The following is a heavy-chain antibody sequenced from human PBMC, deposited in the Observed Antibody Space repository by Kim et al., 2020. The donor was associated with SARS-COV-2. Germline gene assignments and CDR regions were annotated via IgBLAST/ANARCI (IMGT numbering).Heavy chain of an antibody. D-gene: IGHD4-17*01. Sequence: GGSLRLSCAASGFTVSSNYMSWVRQAPGKGLEWVSTIYKDGSTYYADSVRGRFTISRDNSKNTLFLQINSLRAEDTAVYYCARGTGRTNWFDPWGQGTLV. CDR1: GFTVSSNY. CDR3: ARGTGRTNWFDP. CDR2: IYKDGST. V-gene: IGHV3-53*01. J-gene: IGHJ5*02.